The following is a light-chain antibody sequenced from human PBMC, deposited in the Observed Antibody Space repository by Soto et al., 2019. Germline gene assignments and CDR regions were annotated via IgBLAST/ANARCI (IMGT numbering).Light chain of an antibody. J-gene: IGKJ2*01. CDR2: DAS. V-gene: IGKV3-20*01. CDR1: QSVSGTS. Sequence: EIVLTQSPGTLSLSPGERVTLSCRASQSVSGTSLAWYQQKPCQAPRLLIYDASSRAAGVPDRFSGSGSGTDFTLSISRLEPEDFVTYYCQQYGTSIYTFGQGTKLEIK. CDR3: QQYGTSIYT.